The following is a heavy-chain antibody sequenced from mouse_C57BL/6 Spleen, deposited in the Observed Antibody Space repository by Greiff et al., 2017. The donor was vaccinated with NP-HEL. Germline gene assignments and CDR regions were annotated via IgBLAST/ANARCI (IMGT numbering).Heavy chain of an antibody. CDR2: IYPGDGDT. J-gene: IGHJ2*01. Sequence: QVQLQQSGAELVKPGASVKISCKASGYAFSSYWMNWVKQRPGKGLEWIGQIYPGDGDTNYNGKFKGKATLTADKSSSTAYMQLSSLTSEDSAVYFCARVSLSGAVYYFDYWGQGTTLTVSS. D-gene: IGHD1-2*01. CDR1: GYAFSSYW. V-gene: IGHV1-80*01. CDR3: ARVSLSGAVYYFDY.